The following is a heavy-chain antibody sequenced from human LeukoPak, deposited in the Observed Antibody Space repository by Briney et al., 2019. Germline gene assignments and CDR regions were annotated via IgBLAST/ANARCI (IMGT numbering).Heavy chain of an antibody. CDR1: GGSISSYY. CDR3: ASARTTAFMDV. CDR2: IYYSGST. J-gene: IGHJ6*04. V-gene: IGHV4-59*12. D-gene: IGHD2-2*01. Sequence: SETLSLTCTVSGGSISSYYWSWIRQSPGKGLEWIGYIYYSGSTNYNPSLKSRVTISVDTSKNQFSLKLSSVTAADTAVYYCASARTTAFMDVWGKGTTVTVSS.